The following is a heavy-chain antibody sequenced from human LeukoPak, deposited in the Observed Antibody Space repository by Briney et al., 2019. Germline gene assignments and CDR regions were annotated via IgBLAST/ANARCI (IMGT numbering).Heavy chain of an antibody. V-gene: IGHV3-23*01. Sequence: QPGGSLRLSCAASGFTVSAYAMAWVRQAPGKGLEWVSTIYDDNTYYADSVKGRFAIFTDNSKNTLYLQMNSLRVEDTAVYFCAARKVRGVWFYLDYWGQGTLVTVSS. J-gene: IGHJ4*02. CDR1: GFTVSAYA. D-gene: IGHD3-10*01. CDR3: AARKVRGVWFYLDY. CDR2: IYDDNT.